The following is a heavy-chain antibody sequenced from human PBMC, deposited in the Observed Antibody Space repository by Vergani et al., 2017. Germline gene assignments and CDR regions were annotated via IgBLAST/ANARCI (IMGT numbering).Heavy chain of an antibody. CDR2: IYYSGST. J-gene: IGHJ5*02. CDR1: VGSISSGGYY. D-gene: IGHD3-9*01. V-gene: IGHV4-31*03. CDR3: ARDHDILSKFDT. Sequence: QFQLQESGPGLVKPSQTLSLTCTFSVGSISSGGYYWSWIRQHPGKGLDWIGYIYYSGSTYYNPSLKSRVTISVDTSKNQFSLKLSSVTAADTAVYYCARDHDILSKFDTWGQGTLVTVAS.